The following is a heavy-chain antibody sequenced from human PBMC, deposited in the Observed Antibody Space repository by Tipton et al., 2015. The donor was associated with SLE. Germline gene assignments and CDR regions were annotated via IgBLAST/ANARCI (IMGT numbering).Heavy chain of an antibody. CDR2: IIPIFGKA. Sequence: QLVQSGAEVKKPGSSVKVSCKASGGTFSSYAISWVRQAPGQGLEWMGGIIPIFGKANYAQEFQGRVTITTDESTSTAYMGLSSLRSEDTAVYYCARGWSEVGASPSPYGYWGQGTLVTVSS. CDR3: ARGWSEVGASPSPYGY. J-gene: IGHJ1*01. CDR1: GGTFSSYA. V-gene: IGHV1-69*05. D-gene: IGHD1-26*01.